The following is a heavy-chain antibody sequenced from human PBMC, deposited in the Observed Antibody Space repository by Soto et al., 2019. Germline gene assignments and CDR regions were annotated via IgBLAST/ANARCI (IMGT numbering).Heavy chain of an antibody. V-gene: IGHV3-33*01. CDR1: GFTLDTYG. Sequence: QEQLVESGGGMVQPEGSLRLSCAVSGFTLDTYGMHWVRQAAGQGLEWVAVSWHDGRHLDHADSVRGRFTVFRDDSKNTLFLEMNGLRGDDTAVYYCARDWGACTPGECYSHGFDLWGQGTLVTVSS. CDR3: ARDWGACTPGECYSHGFDL. D-gene: IGHD2-21*01. CDR2: SWHDGRHL. J-gene: IGHJ3*01.